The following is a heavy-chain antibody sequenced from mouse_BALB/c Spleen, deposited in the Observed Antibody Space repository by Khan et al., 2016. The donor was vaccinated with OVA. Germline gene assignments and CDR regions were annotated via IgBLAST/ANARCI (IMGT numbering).Heavy chain of an antibody. V-gene: IGHV2-9*02. CDR3: ARNREPDYFDY. CDR1: GFSLTSHG. J-gene: IGHJ2*01. CDR2: IWAGGST. Sequence: VQLQESGPGLVALSQSLSITCTVSGFSLTSHGVHWVRQPPGKGLEWLGVIWAGGSTNYNSALMSRLSISKDSSKSQVFLKMNSLQTDDTAMYYCARNREPDYFDYWGQGTTLTVSS.